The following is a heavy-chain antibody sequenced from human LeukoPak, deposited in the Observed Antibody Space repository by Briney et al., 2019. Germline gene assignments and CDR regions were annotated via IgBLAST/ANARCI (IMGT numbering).Heavy chain of an antibody. CDR2: ICYTGST. V-gene: IGHV4-59*01. J-gene: IGHJ4*02. Sequence: SETLSLTCTVSGGSISTYCWSWIRQPPGKGLEWIGYICYTGSTNNNPSLKSRVTISVDTSKSQFSLNLSSVTAADTAVYYCARAPSSNHFDYWGQGTLVTVSS. D-gene: IGHD4-4*01. CDR3: ARAPSSNHFDY. CDR1: GGSISTYC.